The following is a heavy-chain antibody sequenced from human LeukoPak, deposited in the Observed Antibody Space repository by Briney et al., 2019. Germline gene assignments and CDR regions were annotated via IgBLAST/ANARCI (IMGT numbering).Heavy chain of an antibody. D-gene: IGHD2-2*01. Sequence: ASVKVSCKASGGTFSSYAISWVRQAPVQGLEWMGGIIPIFGTANYAQKFQGRVTITADESTSTAYMELSSLRSEDTAVYYCARFCSSTSCVYYGMDVWGQGTTVTVSS. CDR3: ARFCSSTSCVYYGMDV. CDR2: IIPIFGTA. J-gene: IGHJ6*02. V-gene: IGHV1-69*13. CDR1: GGTFSSYA.